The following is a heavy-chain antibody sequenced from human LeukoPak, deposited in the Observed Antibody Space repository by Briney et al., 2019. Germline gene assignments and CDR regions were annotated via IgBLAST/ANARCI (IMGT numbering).Heavy chain of an antibody. Sequence: SETLSLTCAVSGGSTSSSNWWSWVRQPPGKGLEWIGEIYHSGSTNYNPSLKSRVTISVDKSKNQFSLKLSSVTAADTAVYYCVSLGGRDGRRDKVYFDYWGQGTLVTVSS. CDR1: GGSTSSSNW. D-gene: IGHD5-24*01. J-gene: IGHJ4*02. V-gene: IGHV4-4*02. CDR3: VSLGGRDGRRDKVYFDY. CDR2: IYHSGST.